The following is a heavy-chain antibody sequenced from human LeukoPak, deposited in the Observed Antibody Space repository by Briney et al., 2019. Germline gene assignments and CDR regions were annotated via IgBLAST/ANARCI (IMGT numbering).Heavy chain of an antibody. D-gene: IGHD2-2*01. CDR1: GFTFSSYA. Sequence: QTGGSLRLSCAASGFTFSSYAMSWVRQAPGKGLEWVSAISGSGGSTYYADSVKGRFTISRDNSKNSLYLQMNSLRAEDTAVYYCARDPYVVPAAIYPHFDYWGQGTLVTVSS. CDR3: ARDPYVVPAAIYPHFDY. V-gene: IGHV3-23*01. CDR2: ISGSGGST. J-gene: IGHJ4*02.